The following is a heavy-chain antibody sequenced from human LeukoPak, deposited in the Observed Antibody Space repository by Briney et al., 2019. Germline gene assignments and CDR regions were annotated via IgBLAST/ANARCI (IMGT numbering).Heavy chain of an antibody. CDR2: INHAGSS. CDR3: ARAFGRYCSGESCHPFDY. CDR1: GGSFTDYF. J-gene: IGHJ4*02. D-gene: IGHD2-15*01. V-gene: IGHV4-34*01. Sequence: SETLSLTCAVYGGSFTDYFWTLIRQPPGKGLEWIGEINHAGSSNYNPSLKSRLTISVDTSKNQFSLKLRSVTAADTAVYYCARAFGRYCSGESCHPFDYWGQGTLVTVSS.